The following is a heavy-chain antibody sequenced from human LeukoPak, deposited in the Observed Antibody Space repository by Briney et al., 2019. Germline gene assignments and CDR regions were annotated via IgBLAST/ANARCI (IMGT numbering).Heavy chain of an antibody. CDR2: INPSGGSA. D-gene: IGHD3-10*01. CDR1: GYTFTSYY. J-gene: IGHJ5*02. Sequence: ASVKVSCKASGYTFTSYYMHWVRQAPGQGLEWMGIINPSGGSATYAQKFQGRLTMTRDTSTGTVYMELSSLRSEDTAVYYCARGLGSGSYYGSWGQGTLVTVSS. V-gene: IGHV1-46*01. CDR3: ARGLGSGSYYGS.